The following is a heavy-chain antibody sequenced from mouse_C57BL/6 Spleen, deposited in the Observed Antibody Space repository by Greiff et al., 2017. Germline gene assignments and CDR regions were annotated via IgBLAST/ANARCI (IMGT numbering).Heavy chain of an antibody. Sequence: EVKLVESGGDLVKPGGSLKLSCAASGFTFSSYGMSWVRQTPDKRLEWVATISSGGSYPYYPDSVKGRFTISRDNAKNTLYLQMSSLKSEDTAMYYCARLTTVVALYYFDYWGQGTTLTVSS. D-gene: IGHD1-1*01. CDR2: ISSGGSYP. J-gene: IGHJ2*01. CDR1: GFTFSSYG. CDR3: ARLTTVVALYYFDY. V-gene: IGHV5-6*01.